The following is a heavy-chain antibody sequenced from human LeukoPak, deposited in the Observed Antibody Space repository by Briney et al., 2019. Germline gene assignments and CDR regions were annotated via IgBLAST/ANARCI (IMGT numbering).Heavy chain of an antibody. Sequence: GGSQIPSCAGSGFTFSSYAMSWVRQAPGQGLEGVSVISDSGDYTSYADSVRGRFTISRDNSRNTLYLQMISLRPEDTAVYYCAKDTSIGKYCTNGVCSPFDYWGQGTLVTVSS. CDR3: AKDTSIGKYCTNGVCSPFDY. V-gene: IGHV3-23*01. CDR1: GFTFSSYA. CDR2: ISDSGDYT. J-gene: IGHJ4*02. D-gene: IGHD2-8*01.